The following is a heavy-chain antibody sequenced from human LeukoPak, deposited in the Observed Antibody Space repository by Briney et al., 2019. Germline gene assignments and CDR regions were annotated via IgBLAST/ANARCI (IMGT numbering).Heavy chain of an antibody. V-gene: IGHV3-23*01. CDR2: ISGSGGST. CDR1: GFTFSSYA. CDR3: AKSPQEIFDY. J-gene: IGHJ4*02. Sequence: GGSLRLSCAASGFTFSSYAMSWVRQAPGKGLEWVSAISGSGGSTYYADSVKGRFTISRDNSKNTLCLQMNSLRAEDTALYYCAKSPQEIFDYWGQGTLVTVSS.